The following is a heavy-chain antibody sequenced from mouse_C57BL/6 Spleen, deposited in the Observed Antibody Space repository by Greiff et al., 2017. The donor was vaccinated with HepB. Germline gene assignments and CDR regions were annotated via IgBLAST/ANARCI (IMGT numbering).Heavy chain of an antibody. CDR3: ARDGSIAMDY. CDR2: IYPRSGNT. CDR1: GYTFTSYG. Sequence: VQLQESGAELARPGASVKLSCKASGYTFTSYGISWVKQRTGQGLEWIGEIYPRSGNTYYNEKFKGKATLTADKSSSTAYMELRSLTSEDSAVYFCARDGSIAMDYWGQGTSVTVSS. V-gene: IGHV1-81*01. D-gene: IGHD1-1*01. J-gene: IGHJ4*01.